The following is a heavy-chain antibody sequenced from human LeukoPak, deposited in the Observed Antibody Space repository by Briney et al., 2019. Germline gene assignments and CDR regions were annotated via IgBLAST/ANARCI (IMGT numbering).Heavy chain of an antibody. Sequence: ATVKVSCKASGYTFTSYAMHWVRQAPGQRLEWMGWINAGNGNTKYSQKFQGRVTITRDTSAGTAYMELSSLRSEDTAVYYCARGLGGSYYGTHFDYWGQGTLVTVSS. J-gene: IGHJ4*02. V-gene: IGHV1-3*01. D-gene: IGHD1-26*01. CDR3: ARGLGGSYYGTHFDY. CDR2: INAGNGNT. CDR1: GYTFTSYA.